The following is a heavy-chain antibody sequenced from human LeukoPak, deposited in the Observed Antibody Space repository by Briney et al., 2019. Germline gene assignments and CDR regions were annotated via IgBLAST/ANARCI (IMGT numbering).Heavy chain of an antibody. Sequence: ASVKVSCKASGYTFTSYYMHWVRQAPGQGLEWMGIINPSGGSTSYAQKFQGRVAMTRDTSTNTVYMELSSLRSEDTAVYYCARDVNSRGPFDYWGQGTLVTVSS. CDR3: ARDVNSRGPFDY. D-gene: IGHD2/OR15-2a*01. CDR2: INPSGGST. J-gene: IGHJ4*02. V-gene: IGHV1-46*01. CDR1: GYTFTSYY.